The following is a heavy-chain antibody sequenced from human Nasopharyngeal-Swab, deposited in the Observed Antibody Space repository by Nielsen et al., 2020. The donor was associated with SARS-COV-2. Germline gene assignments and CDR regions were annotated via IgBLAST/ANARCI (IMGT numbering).Heavy chain of an antibody. Sequence: SETLSLTCTVSGASISSYYWSWIRQPAGKGLEWFGRIYARGRIYTSGGPNYNPSLTSRVTVSVDTSKNQFSLKLSSVTAADTAVYYCARAAAAADTIDYFDHWGQGTLVTVSS. CDR2: IYTSGGP. CDR3: ARAAAAADTIDYFDH. D-gene: IGHD6-13*01. J-gene: IGHJ4*02. CDR1: GASISSYY. V-gene: IGHV4-4*07.